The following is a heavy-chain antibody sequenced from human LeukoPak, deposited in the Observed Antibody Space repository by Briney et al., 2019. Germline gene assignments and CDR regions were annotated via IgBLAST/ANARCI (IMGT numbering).Heavy chain of an antibody. V-gene: IGHV4-34*01. Sequence: SETLSLTCAVYGGSFSGYYWSWIRQPPGKGLEWIGEINHSGSTNYNPSLKSRVTISVDTSKNRFSLKLSSVTAADTAVYYCARLRLKYYDFWSGYSQGAFDIWGQGTMVTVSS. CDR1: GGSFSGYY. CDR2: INHSGST. D-gene: IGHD3-3*01. CDR3: ARLRLKYYDFWSGYSQGAFDI. J-gene: IGHJ3*02.